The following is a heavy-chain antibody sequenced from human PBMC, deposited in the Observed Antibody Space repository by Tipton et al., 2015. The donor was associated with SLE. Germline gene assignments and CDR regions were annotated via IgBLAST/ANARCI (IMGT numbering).Heavy chain of an antibody. D-gene: IGHD1-26*01. CDR3: ARGATVGATTFYGMDV. CDR1: GGSISSSSYY. Sequence: TLSLTCTVSGGSISSSSYYWGWIRQPPGKGLEWIGSIYHSGSTYYNPSLKSRVTISVDTSKNQFSLKLSSVTAADTAVYYCARGATVGATTFYGMDVWGQGTTVTVSS. V-gene: IGHV4-39*07. J-gene: IGHJ6*02. CDR2: IYHSGST.